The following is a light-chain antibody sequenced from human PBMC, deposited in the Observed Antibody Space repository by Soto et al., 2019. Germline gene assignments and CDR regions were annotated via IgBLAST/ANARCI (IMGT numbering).Light chain of an antibody. CDR1: QTISSNY. V-gene: IGKV3-20*01. CDR2: GAS. J-gene: IGKJ3*01. Sequence: EIVLTQSPGTLSLSAGERATLSCRASQTISSNYLAWYQQKPGQAPRLLIFGASYRATGIPDRFSGSVSGTDFTLTISRMEPEDFALYYCQQYGRSPPEFTFGPGTKVDIK. CDR3: QQYGRSPPEFT.